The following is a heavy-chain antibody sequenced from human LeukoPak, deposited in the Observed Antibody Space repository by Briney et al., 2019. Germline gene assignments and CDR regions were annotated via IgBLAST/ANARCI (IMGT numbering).Heavy chain of an antibody. V-gene: IGHV4-59*01. CDR3: ARNMIVGLLTAFDI. D-gene: IGHD3-22*01. J-gene: IGHJ3*02. CDR2: IYYSGST. Sequence: PSETLSLTCTVVGRYICSYYSSWIRQPPGKGLEWIGYIYYSGSTNYNPSLKSRVTISVATPTNQFSLKLRSVPPAHTALYYCARNMIVGLLTAFDIWGQGTMVTVSS. CDR1: GRYICSYY.